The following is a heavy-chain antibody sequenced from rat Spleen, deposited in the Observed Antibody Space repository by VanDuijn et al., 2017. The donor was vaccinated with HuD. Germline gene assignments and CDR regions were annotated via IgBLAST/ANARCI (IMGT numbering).Heavy chain of an antibody. CDR1: GFTFSDFY. J-gene: IGHJ2*01. D-gene: IGHD1-11*01. CDR2: ITTGGDNT. CDR3: ARLWGGMATGGFFHY. Sequence: EVQLVESGGGLVQPGGSKKLSCAALGFTFSDFYMAWVLQAPTKGLGWVASITTGGDNTYYRDPVQGRFTISKDNVQSTLYLQMDSLRSEDTATYYCARLWGGMATGGFFHYWGQGVMVTVSS. V-gene: IGHV5-25*01.